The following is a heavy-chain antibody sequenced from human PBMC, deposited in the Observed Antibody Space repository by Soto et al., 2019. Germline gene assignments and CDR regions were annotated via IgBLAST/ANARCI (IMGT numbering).Heavy chain of an antibody. CDR3: ARGDYDYIWGSYRTDAFDI. CDR2: INHSGST. J-gene: IGHJ3*02. V-gene: IGHV4-34*01. CDR1: GGSFSGYY. D-gene: IGHD3-16*02. Sequence: QVQLQQWGAGLLKPSETLSLTCAVYGGSFSGYYWSWIRQPPGKGLEWIGEINHSGSTNYNPCLKSRVTISVDTSKNQLSLKLSSVTAADTAVYYCARGDYDYIWGSYRTDAFDIWGQGTMVTVSS.